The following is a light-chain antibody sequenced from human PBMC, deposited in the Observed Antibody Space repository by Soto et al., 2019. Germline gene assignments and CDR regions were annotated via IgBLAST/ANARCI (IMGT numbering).Light chain of an antibody. V-gene: IGKV3-20*01. CDR1: HSVSRTY. J-gene: IGKJ5*01. CDR3: QQFDDSVT. Sequence: EIVMTQSPATLSVSPGERATLSCRASHSVSRTYLAWYQQKPGQAPRLLIYGTSDRATGTPDRFIGTGSGTDFTLTISRLEPEDSAVYYCQQFDDSVTFGQGTRLEIK. CDR2: GTS.